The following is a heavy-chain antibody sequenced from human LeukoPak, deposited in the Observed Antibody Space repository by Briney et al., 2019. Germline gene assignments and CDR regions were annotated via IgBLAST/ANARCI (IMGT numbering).Heavy chain of an antibody. D-gene: IGHD2-2*03. CDR2: IYYSGST. V-gene: IGHV4-31*03. CDR3: ARDSSGYCSSTSCYGVNIGFDY. CDR1: GGSISSGGYY. J-gene: IGHJ4*02. Sequence: SQTLSLTCTVSGGSISSGGYYWSWIRKHPGKGLEWIGYIYYSGSTYYNPSLKSRVTISVDTSKNQFSLKLSSVTAADTAVYYCARDSSGYCSSTSCYGVNIGFDYWGQGTLVTVSS.